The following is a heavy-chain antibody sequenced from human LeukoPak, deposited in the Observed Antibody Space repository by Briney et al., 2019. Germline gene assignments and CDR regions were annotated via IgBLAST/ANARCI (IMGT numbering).Heavy chain of an antibody. J-gene: IGHJ4*02. CDR3: ARGDFASRGYFIDY. CDR1: GFTFSSYN. D-gene: IGHD3-22*01. Sequence: PGGSLRLSCAASGFTFSSYNMNWVRQAPGKGPEWVSSITSSSSYIYYADSVKGRFTISRDNAKNSLYLQMDSLRVEDTAVYYCARGDFASRGYFIDYWGQGTLVTVSS. V-gene: IGHV3-21*06. CDR2: ITSSSSYI.